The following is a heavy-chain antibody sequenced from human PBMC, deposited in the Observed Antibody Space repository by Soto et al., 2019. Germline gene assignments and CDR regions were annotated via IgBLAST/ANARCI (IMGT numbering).Heavy chain of an antibody. Sequence: QVQXVQXXAXXXXXXSSXKVXXXASXXTFSRYGIXWVRQXXXXXLEWMGGIIPIFGTTNYAQKFQDRLTITADASTXTXYXXLSSLRSDDTAVYYCAGKFHGDCSGGSCWILGNWGXXTLVTVSS. V-gene: IGHV1-69*01. CDR3: AGKFHGDCSGGSCWILGN. CDR1: XXTFSRYG. D-gene: IGHD2-15*01. J-gene: IGHJ4*01. CDR2: IIPIFGTT.